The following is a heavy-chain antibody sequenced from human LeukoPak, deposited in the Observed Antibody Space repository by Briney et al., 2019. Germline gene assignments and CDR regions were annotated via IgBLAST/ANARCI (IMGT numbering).Heavy chain of an antibody. CDR1: GYIFTGYY. J-gene: IGHJ4*02. V-gene: IGHV1-2*06. CDR2: INPNTGGT. Sequence: ASVKVSCKTSGYIFTGYYIRWVRQAPGQGLEWLGRINPNTGGTDFAQKFQGRVTLTRDTSITTAYMDLTKLTSDDSAVYYCVRDSGRAAANRWGQGTLVTVSS. CDR3: VRDSGRAAANR. D-gene: IGHD6-13*01.